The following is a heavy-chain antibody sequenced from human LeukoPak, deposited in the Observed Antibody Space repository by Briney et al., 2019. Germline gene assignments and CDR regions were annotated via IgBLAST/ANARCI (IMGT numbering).Heavy chain of an antibody. D-gene: IGHD6-19*01. Sequence: ASVKVSCKASGYTFTSYGINWVRQAPGQGLEWMGWISAYNGHTNYAQKVQGRVTMTTDTSTSTAYMELRSLRPDDTAVYYCARDKGWPNSGGYHPFDYWGQGTLVTVSS. CDR3: ARDKGWPNSGGYHPFDY. V-gene: IGHV1-18*01. CDR1: GYTFTSYG. J-gene: IGHJ4*02. CDR2: ISAYNGHT.